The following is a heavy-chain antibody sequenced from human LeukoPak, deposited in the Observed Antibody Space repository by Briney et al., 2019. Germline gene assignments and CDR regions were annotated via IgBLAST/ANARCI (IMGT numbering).Heavy chain of an antibody. J-gene: IGHJ4*02. CDR2: IRSKTDDETT. V-gene: IGHV3-49*03. Sequence: GGSLRLSCTASGFTFGDYAMTWFRQAPGKGREWVGFIRSKTDDETTEYAASVKGRFTISRDDSKSIGYLQMNSLKTEDTAVYYCAIEVFDYWGQGTLVTVSS. CDR3: AIEVFDY. CDR1: GFTFGDYA.